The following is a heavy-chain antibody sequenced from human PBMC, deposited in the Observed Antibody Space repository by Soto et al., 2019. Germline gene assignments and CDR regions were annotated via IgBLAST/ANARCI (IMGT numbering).Heavy chain of an antibody. CDR1: GGALSSSG. D-gene: IGHD2-21*01. CDR3: ARSRPQGSDLPGVIPWDALDV. J-gene: IGHJ3*01. CDR2: VIPIFGTT. Sequence: QVQLVQSGAEMKKPGSSVRVSCKASGGALSSSGITWVRQAPGQGLEWVAGVIPIFGTTKNAPKFQGRVTVSADESTSTAYMELSSLMSEDTAVYFCARSRPQGSDLPGVIPWDALDVWGQGTLVTVSS. V-gene: IGHV1-69*01.